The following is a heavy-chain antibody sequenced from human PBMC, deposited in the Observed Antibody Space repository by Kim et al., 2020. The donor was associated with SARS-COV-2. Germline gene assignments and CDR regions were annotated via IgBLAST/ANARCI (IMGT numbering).Heavy chain of an antibody. CDR3: ARGREPGHFDY. CDR2: T. D-gene: IGHD1-26*01. Sequence: TTSNPSLKCLFTISVDTSKTQFSLKLSSVTAADTAVYCCARGREPGHFDYWGQGTLVTVSS. J-gene: IGHJ4*02. V-gene: IGHV4-34*01.